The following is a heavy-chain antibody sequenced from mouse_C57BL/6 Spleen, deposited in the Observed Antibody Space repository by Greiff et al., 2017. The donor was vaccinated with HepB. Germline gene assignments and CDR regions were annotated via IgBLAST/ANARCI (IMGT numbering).Heavy chain of an antibody. J-gene: IGHJ2*01. CDR3: ARYGYYGSSPYYFDY. CDR2: IYPRDGST. CDR1: GYTFTDHT. V-gene: IGHV1-78*01. Sequence: VPLQQSAAELVKPGASVKISCKVSGYTFTDHTIHWMKQRPEQGLEWIGYIYPRDGSTKYNEKFKGKATFTADKSSSTAYMQLNSLTSEDSAVYFCARYGYYGSSPYYFDYWGQGTTLTVSS. D-gene: IGHD1-1*01.